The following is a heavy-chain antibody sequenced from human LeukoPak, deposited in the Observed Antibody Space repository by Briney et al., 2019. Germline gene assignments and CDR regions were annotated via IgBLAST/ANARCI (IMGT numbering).Heavy chain of an antibody. D-gene: IGHD4-11*01. CDR2: ISSDGSNI. CDR1: GFTFSRYW. Sequence: GGSLRLSCAASGFTFSRYWIHWVRQVPGKGLVWVCRISSDGSNIIYADSVKGRFTISRDNAKSTLYLEMNSLRAEDTAVYFCSRDQTTAGPSTVDCWGQGTLVTVSP. J-gene: IGHJ4*02. CDR3: SRDQTTAGPSTVDC. V-gene: IGHV3-74*01.